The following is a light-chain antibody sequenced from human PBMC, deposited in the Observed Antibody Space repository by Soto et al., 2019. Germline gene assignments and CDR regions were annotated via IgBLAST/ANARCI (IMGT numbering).Light chain of an antibody. V-gene: IGKV3-11*01. CDR3: QQRFNWPRFT. Sequence: EIVLTQSPATLSLSPGERATLSCRASQSVSSYLAWYQQKPGQAPRLLIYDASNRATGIPARFSGGGSGTDFTLTISSLEPEDFAVYYCQQRFNWPRFTFGQGTKREI. J-gene: IGKJ2*01. CDR2: DAS. CDR1: QSVSSY.